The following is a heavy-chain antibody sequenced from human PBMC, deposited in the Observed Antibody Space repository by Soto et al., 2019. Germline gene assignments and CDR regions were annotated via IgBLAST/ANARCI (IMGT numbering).Heavy chain of an antibody. D-gene: IGHD2-8*02. Sequence: SQTLSLTCAISGDSVSSNSAAWNWIRQSPSRGLELLGRTYHRSKWYNDYAVSVKSRIIINPDTSKNQYSLQLKSVTPEDTAVYCCVRLVGGTADYWGQGTLVTLAS. CDR2: TYHRSKWYN. J-gene: IGHJ4*02. CDR1: GDSVSSNSAA. CDR3: VRLVGGTADY. V-gene: IGHV6-1*01.